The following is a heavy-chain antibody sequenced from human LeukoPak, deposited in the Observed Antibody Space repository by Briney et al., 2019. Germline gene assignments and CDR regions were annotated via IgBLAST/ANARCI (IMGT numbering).Heavy chain of an antibody. V-gene: IGHV4-39*07. Sequence: SETLSLTCTVSGGLISISTYYWGWIRQPPGKGLEWIGSIYYSGTTHYNPSLKSRVTISVDTSKNQSSLKLSSVTAADTAVYYCARVRTYGSGSFTRYYFDYWGQGTLVTVSS. CDR3: ARVRTYGSGSFTRYYFDY. J-gene: IGHJ4*02. D-gene: IGHD3-10*01. CDR2: IYYSGTT. CDR1: GGLISISTYY.